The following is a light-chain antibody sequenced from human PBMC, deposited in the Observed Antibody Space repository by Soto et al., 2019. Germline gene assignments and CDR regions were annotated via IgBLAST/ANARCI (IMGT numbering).Light chain of an antibody. V-gene: IGKV3-20*01. CDR2: GAS. CDR3: QQYGSSTWT. Sequence: EIVLTQSPGPLSLSPGERATLSCRASQSVSSSYLAWYQQKPGPAPRLLIYGASSRATGIPDRFSGSGSGIDFTRTISKLEPEDFAVYYCQQYGSSTWTFGQGTKVEIK. CDR1: QSVSSSY. J-gene: IGKJ1*01.